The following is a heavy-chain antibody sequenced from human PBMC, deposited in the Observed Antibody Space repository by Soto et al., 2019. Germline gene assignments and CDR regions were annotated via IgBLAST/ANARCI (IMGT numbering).Heavy chain of an antibody. Sequence: GGSLRLSCAASGFTFSSYSMNWVRQAPGKGLEWVSSISSSSSYIYYADSVKGRFTISRDNAKNSLYLQMNSLRAEDTAVYYCARDDTYGPRSDAFDIWGQGTMVTVSS. CDR3: ARDDTYGPRSDAFDI. CDR2: ISSSSSYI. CDR1: GFTFSSYS. J-gene: IGHJ3*02. V-gene: IGHV3-21*01. D-gene: IGHD3-10*01.